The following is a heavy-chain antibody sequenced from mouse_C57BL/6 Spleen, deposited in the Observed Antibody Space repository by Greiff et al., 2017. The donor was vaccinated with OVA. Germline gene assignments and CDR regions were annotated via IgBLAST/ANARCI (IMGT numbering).Heavy chain of an antibody. V-gene: IGHV1-52*01. Sequence: QVQLQQPGAELVRPGSSVKLSCKASGYTFTSYWMHRVKQRPIQGLEWIGNIDPSDSETHYNQKFKDKATLTVDKSSSTAYMQLSSLTSEDSAVYYCARQDGSIDFDYWGQGTTLTVSS. J-gene: IGHJ2*01. D-gene: IGHD1-1*01. CDR1: GYTFTSYW. CDR3: ARQDGSIDFDY. CDR2: IDPSDSET.